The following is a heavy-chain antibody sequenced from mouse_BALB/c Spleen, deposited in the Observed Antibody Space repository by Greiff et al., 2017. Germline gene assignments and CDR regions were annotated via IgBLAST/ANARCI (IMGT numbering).Heavy chain of an antibody. Sequence: EVQLQESGAELVKPGASVKLSCTASGFNIKDTYMHWVKQRPEQGLEWIGRIDPANGNTKYDPKFQGKATITADTSSNTAYLQLSSLTSEDTAVYYCARNYYGYEAMDYWGQGTSVTVSS. CDR3: ARNYYGYEAMDY. CDR1: GFNIKDTY. V-gene: IGHV14-3*02. J-gene: IGHJ4*01. D-gene: IGHD2-2*01. CDR2: IDPANGNT.